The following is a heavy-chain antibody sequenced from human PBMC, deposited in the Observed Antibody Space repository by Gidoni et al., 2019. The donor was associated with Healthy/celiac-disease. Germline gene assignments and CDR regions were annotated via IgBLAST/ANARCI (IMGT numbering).Heavy chain of an antibody. V-gene: IGHV3-23*01. J-gene: IGHJ4*02. CDR3: AKGVRARPSGLSFDY. CDR2: ISGSGGST. Sequence: GKGLEWVSAISGSGGSTYYADSVKGRFTISRDNSKNTLYLQMNSLRAEDTAVYYCAKGVRARPSGLSFDYWGQGTLVTVSS. D-gene: IGHD6-6*01.